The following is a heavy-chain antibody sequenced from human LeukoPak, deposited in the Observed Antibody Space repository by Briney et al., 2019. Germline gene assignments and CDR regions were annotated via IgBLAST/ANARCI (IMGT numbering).Heavy chain of an antibody. D-gene: IGHD1-20*01. Sequence: PSETLSLTCTVSGDSISSYYWSWIRQPPGKGLEWIGYIYYSGSTNYNPSLKSRVTISVDTSKNQFSLNLSSVTAADTAVYYCARVLTGTGEVNYWGQGTLVTVSS. CDR1: GDSISSYY. V-gene: IGHV4-59*01. CDR2: IYYSGST. J-gene: IGHJ4*02. CDR3: ARVLTGTGEVNY.